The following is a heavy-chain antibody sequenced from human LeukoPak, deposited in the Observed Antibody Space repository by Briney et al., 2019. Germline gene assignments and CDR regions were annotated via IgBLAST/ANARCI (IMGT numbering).Heavy chain of an antibody. D-gene: IGHD2-15*01. CDR1: GGSISSSSYY. CDR3: ARQGYCSGGSCYIDWFDP. V-gene: IGHV4-39*01. CDR2: IYYSGST. J-gene: IGHJ5*02. Sequence: PSETLSLTCTVSGGSISSSSYYWGWIRQPPGKGLEWIGSIYYSGSTYYNPSLKSRVTISVGTSKNQFSLKMRSVTAADTAVYYCARQGYCSGGSCYIDWFDPWGQGTLVTVSS.